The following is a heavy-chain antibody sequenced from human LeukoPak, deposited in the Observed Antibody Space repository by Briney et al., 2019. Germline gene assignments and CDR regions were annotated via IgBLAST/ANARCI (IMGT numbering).Heavy chain of an antibody. V-gene: IGHV3-53*05. J-gene: IGHJ4*02. CDR1: GFTVSSNY. CDR2: IYSGGST. CDR3: AKDRIAAGTYYFDY. D-gene: IGHD6-13*01. Sequence: GGSLRLSCAASGFTVSSNYMSWVRQAPGKGLEWVSVIYSGGSTYYADSVKGRFTISRDNSKNTLYLQMNSLRAEDTAVYHCAKDRIAAGTYYFDYWGQGTLVTVSS.